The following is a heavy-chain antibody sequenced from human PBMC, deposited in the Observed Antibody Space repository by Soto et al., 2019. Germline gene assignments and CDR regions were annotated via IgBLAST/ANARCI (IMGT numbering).Heavy chain of an antibody. V-gene: IGHV1-3*01. D-gene: IGHD3-10*01. J-gene: IGHJ6*02. Sequence: QVQLVQSGAEVKKPGASVKVSCKASGYTFTSYAMHWVRQAPGQRLEWMGWINAGNGNTKYSQKFQGRVTITSDTFASTAYMELSSLRSEDTAVYYCATRGRSLGYYYGMDVWGQGTTVTVSS. CDR2: INAGNGNT. CDR3: ATRGRSLGYYYGMDV. CDR1: GYTFTSYA.